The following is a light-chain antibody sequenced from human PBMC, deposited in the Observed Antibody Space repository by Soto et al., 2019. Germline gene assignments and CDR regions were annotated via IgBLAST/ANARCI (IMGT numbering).Light chain of an antibody. CDR2: GAS. CDR3: QQRSNWPPT. Sequence: EIVLTQSPGTLSLSPGQGATLSCRASQSLSSSYLAWYQQKPGQAPRLLIYGASSRAAGIPDRFSGSGSGTDFTLTISSLEPEDFAVYYCQQRSNWPPTFGQGTRLETK. CDR1: QSLSSSY. V-gene: IGKV3D-20*02. J-gene: IGKJ5*01.